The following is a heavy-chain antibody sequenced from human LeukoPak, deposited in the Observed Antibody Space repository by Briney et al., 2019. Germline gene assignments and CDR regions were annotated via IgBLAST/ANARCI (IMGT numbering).Heavy chain of an antibody. CDR3: AKDQYYDSGDY. CDR1: GXTFSSYA. CDR2: ISGSGGST. Sequence: PGGSLRLSCAASGXTFSSYAMSWVRQAPGKGREWVSAISGSGGSTYYADSVKGRFTISRDNSENTLYLQMNSLRAEDTAVYYCAKDQYYDSGDYWGQGTLVTVSS. D-gene: IGHD3-22*01. V-gene: IGHV3-23*01. J-gene: IGHJ4*02.